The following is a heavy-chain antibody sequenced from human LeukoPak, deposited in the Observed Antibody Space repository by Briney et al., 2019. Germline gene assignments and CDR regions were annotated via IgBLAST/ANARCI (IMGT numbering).Heavy chain of an antibody. CDR1: GGTFSSYA. D-gene: IGHD3-10*01. V-gene: IGHV1-69*13. CDR2: IIPIFGTA. J-gene: IGHJ4*02. Sequence: SVKVSCKASGGTFSSYAISWVRQAPGQGLEWMGGIIPIFGTANYAQKFQGRVTITADESTSTAYMELSSLRSEDTAVYYCARSSISYGSGSHYNPSIWGQGTLVTVSS. CDR3: ARSSISYGSGSHYNPSI.